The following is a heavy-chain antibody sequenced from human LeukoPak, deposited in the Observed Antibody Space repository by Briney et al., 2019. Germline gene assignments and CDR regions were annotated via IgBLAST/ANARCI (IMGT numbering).Heavy chain of an antibody. J-gene: IGHJ4*02. V-gene: IGHV1-69*05. D-gene: IGHD3-10*01. Sequence: SVKVSCKASGGTFSSYAISWVRQAPGQGLEWMGGIIPIFGTANYAQKFQGRVTITTDESTSTAYMELSSLRSEDTAVYYCARVNYYGSGSYYNYYFDYWGQGTLVTVSS. CDR2: IIPIFGTA. CDR1: GGTFSSYA. CDR3: ARVNYYGSGSYYNYYFDY.